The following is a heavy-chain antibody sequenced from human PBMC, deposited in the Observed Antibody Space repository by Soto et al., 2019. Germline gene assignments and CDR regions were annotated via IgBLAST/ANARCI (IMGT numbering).Heavy chain of an antibody. D-gene: IGHD4-4*01. CDR2: INPNGGDT. CDR1: GYIFNGYY. CDR3: ARDGGHDYSSERGMDV. Sequence: ASVKVSCKASGYIFNGYYIHWVRQAPGQGLEWMGWINPNGGDTHYAQKFQGRVTMTRDTSISTAYMELTSLRSDDRAVYYCARDGGHDYSSERGMDVWGQGTTVTSP. J-gene: IGHJ6*02. V-gene: IGHV1-2*02.